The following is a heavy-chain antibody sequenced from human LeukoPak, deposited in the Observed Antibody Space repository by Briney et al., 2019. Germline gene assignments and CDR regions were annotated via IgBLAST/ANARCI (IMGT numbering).Heavy chain of an antibody. V-gene: IGHV4-61*02. CDR3: ARVSYQEGVDY. D-gene: IGHD2-2*01. Sequence: PSETLSLTCTVSGGSINGGNYYWTWLRQPAGKGLEWIGRISPSGSTNHNPSLTSRVTISVDTSKNQFSLKLNFVTAADTAVYYCARVSYQEGVDYWGQGTLVTVSS. J-gene: IGHJ4*02. CDR1: GGSINGGNYY. CDR2: ISPSGST.